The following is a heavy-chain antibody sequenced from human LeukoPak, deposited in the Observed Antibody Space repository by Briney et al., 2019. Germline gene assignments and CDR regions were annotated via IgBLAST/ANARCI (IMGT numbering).Heavy chain of an antibody. V-gene: IGHV4-39*07. CDR3: GSLNYDILAGYSP. CDR1: GGSINSGSYY. Sequence: EPSETLSLTCTVSGGSINSGSYYWGWIRQPPGKGLEWIGSIYYSGATYYNPSLKSRITISLDTSKNQFSLRLNSVTAADTAVYFCGSLNYDILAGYSPWGQGTLVTVSS. D-gene: IGHD3-9*01. J-gene: IGHJ5*02. CDR2: IYYSGAT.